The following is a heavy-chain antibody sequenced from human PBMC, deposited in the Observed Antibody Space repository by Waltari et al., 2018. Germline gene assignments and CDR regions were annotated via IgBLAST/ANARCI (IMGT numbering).Heavy chain of an antibody. CDR1: GHTFTAQF. J-gene: IGHJ5*02. V-gene: IGHV1-2*02. CDR2: LKPDSGGT. D-gene: IGHD2-8*01. CDR3: ASPYCPDGVCYSNWFDP. Sequence: QVHLVQSGAEVKKPGASVKVSCKASGHTFTAQFLHWVRPAPGQGLERVGDLKPDSGGTKYAQKCQGRLTMTRDTSSNTAYMELSSLRSDDTAVYYCASPYCPDGVCYSNWFDPWGQGTLVTVSS.